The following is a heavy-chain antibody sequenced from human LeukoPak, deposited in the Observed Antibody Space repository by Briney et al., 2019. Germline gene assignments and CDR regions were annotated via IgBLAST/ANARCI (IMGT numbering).Heavy chain of an antibody. CDR3: ARVGSIAAAGTPDY. CDR1: GFIFGDYY. D-gene: IGHD6-13*01. J-gene: IGHJ4*02. CDR2: ISGSGSDT. V-gene: IGHV3-11*06. Sequence: GGSLRLSCAASGFIFGDYYMTCIRQAPGKGLEWLSYISGSGSDTNYADSVKGRFTTSRDNAKNSLYLQMNSLRAEDTAVYYCARVGSIAAAGTPDYWGQGTLVTVSS.